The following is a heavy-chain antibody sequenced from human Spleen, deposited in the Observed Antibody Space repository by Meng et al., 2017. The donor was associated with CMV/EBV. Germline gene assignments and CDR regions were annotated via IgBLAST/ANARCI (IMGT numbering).Heavy chain of an antibody. CDR3: ASGICRLPYYYNGMEV. J-gene: IGHJ6*02. D-gene: IGHD2-15*01. V-gene: IGHV4-39*07. CDR1: GGSISSTTYY. CDR2: IYYSGST. Sequence: GSLRLSCTVSGGSISSTTYYWGWIRQPPGKGLEWLGNIYYSGSTYYKSSLKSRVTISVDTPKNQFSLKLSSVTAADTAVYYCASGICRLPYYYNGMEVWGQGTTVTVSS.